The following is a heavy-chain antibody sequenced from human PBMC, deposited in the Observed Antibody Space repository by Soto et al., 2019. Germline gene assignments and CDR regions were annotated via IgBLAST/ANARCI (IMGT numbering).Heavy chain of an antibody. J-gene: IGHJ3*02. Sequence: QVQLVESGGGVVQPGRSLRLSCAASGFTFSSYGMHWVRQAPGKGLEWVAVIWYDGSNKYYADSVKGRFTISRDNSKNTLYLQMNSLRAEDTAVYYCARDNVEMAPPRLAFDIWGQGTMVTVSS. CDR1: GFTFSSYG. CDR2: IWYDGSNK. D-gene: IGHD4-17*01. CDR3: ARDNVEMAPPRLAFDI. V-gene: IGHV3-33*01.